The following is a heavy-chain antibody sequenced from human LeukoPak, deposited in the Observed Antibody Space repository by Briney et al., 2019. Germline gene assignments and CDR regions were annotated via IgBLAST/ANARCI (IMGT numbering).Heavy chain of an antibody. D-gene: IGHD1-1*01. CDR1: GGSISSSRYY. J-gene: IGHJ5*02. V-gene: IGHV4-39*07. Sequence: SETLSLTCTVSGGSISSSRYYWGWIRQPPGRGLEWIGSIYYSGSTYYNPSLKSRVTISVDTSKNQFSLKLSSVTAADTAVYYCARDDWNDGHWFDPWGQGTLVTVSS. CDR2: IYYSGST. CDR3: ARDDWNDGHWFDP.